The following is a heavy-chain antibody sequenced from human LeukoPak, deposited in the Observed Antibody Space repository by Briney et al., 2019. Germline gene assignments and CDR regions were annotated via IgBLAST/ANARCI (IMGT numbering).Heavy chain of an antibody. Sequence: ASVKASCKASGYTFTSYYMHWVRQAPGQGLEWMGIINPNGGSTSYAQKFQGRVTMTRDTSTSTVYMELSSLRSEDTAVYYCARGMVEVGSGPVDEENNFDYWGQGTLVTVSS. CDR3: ARGMVEVGSGPVDEENNFDY. CDR2: INPNGGST. CDR1: GYTFTSYY. V-gene: IGHV1-46*01. D-gene: IGHD2-15*01. J-gene: IGHJ4*02.